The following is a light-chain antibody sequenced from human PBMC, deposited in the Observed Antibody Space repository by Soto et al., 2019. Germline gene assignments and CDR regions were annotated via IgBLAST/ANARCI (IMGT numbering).Light chain of an antibody. Sequence: EIVLTQSPGTLSLSPGERATLSCRASQTVSTNYLAWYQQKPGQAPRLLIYGASNRATGIPARFSGSGSGTDFTLTISSLEPEDFALYYCQQRFNWPPTFGLGTKVDIK. V-gene: IGKV3-11*01. CDR3: QQRFNWPPT. CDR1: QTVSTNY. J-gene: IGKJ1*01. CDR2: GAS.